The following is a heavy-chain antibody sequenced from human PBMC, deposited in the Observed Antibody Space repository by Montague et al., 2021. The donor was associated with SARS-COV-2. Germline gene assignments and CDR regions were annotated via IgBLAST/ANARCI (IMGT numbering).Heavy chain of an antibody. Sequence: ETLSLTCTVSGGSISSSSYDWGWIRQPPGKGLEWIGTIDYSGSTYYNPSLKSRVTVNVDTSRNRFSLKLSSVTAADTAVYYCARRVELRPFDYWGQGTLATISS. J-gene: IGHJ4*02. CDR1: GGSISSSSYD. D-gene: IGHD2-15*01. CDR3: ARRVELRPFDY. V-gene: IGHV4-39*01. CDR2: IDYSGST.